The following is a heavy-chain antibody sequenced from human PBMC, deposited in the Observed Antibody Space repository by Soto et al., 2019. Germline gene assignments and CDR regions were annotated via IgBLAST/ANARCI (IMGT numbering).Heavy chain of an antibody. V-gene: IGHV3-23*01. CDR2: IGGSGTGGRT. CDR3: AKSPGGLDADNSDYYGMDV. CDR1: GLTFSTYA. D-gene: IGHD3-16*01. Sequence: EVHLLESGGDLVQPGGSLRLSCTASGLTFSTYAMSWVRQAPGKGLEWVSAIGGSGTGGRTYYADSVKGRFTISRDNSKNTVYLQMNSLRADDTAVYYCAKSPGGLDADNSDYYGMDVWGQGTTVTVSS. J-gene: IGHJ6*02.